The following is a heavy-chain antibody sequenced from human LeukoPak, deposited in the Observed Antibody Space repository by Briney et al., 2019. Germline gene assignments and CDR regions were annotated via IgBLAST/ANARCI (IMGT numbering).Heavy chain of an antibody. CDR2: IYSGGDT. V-gene: IGHV3-66*01. CDR1: GVTVTSSY. Sequence: GGSLRLSCEVSGVTVTSSYMSWVRQAPGKGLEWVSVIYSGGDTYYADSVKGRCTVSRDISKNTLYLKMNSLRAEDTAVYYCARGNTGYNSNWGRDFDCWGQGTLVTVSS. D-gene: IGHD4-11*01. CDR3: ARGNTGYNSNWGRDFDC. J-gene: IGHJ4*02.